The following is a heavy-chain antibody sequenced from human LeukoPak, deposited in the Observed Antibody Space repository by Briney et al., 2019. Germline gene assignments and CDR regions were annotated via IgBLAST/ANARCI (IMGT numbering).Heavy chain of an antibody. V-gene: IGHV3-15*01. Sequence: GGSLRLSCAASGFTFSYAWMSWVRQAPGKGLEWVGRIKSKIDGGTKDYAAPVKGRFIISRDGSKNTLYLQMNSLKTEDTAVYYCTTDGVVVAATLFPWGQGTLVTVSS. J-gene: IGHJ5*02. CDR3: TTDGVVVAATLFP. D-gene: IGHD2-15*01. CDR1: GFTFSYAW. CDR2: IKSKIDGGTK.